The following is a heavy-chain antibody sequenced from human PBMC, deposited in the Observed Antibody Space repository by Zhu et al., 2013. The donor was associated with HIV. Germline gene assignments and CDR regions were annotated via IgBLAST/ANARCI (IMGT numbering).Heavy chain of an antibody. CDR3: AAADFYDDVWGTHRADY. CDR2: IIPIFGTT. D-gene: IGHD3-16*02. V-gene: IGHV1-69*06. CDR1: GGTFSSYA. Sequence: QVQLVQSGAEVKKPGSSVKVSCKASGGTFSSYAISWVRQAPGQGLEWMGGIIPIFGTTYYAQKFQGRVTITADTSTSTAYMELSSLKSEDTAMYYCAAADFYDDVWGTHRADYWGQGTLVTVSS. J-gene: IGHJ4*02.